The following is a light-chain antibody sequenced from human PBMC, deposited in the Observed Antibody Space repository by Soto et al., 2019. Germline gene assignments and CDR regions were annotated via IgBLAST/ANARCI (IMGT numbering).Light chain of an antibody. CDR2: SNN. V-gene: IGLV1-40*01. J-gene: IGLJ2*01. CDR3: AAWDDSLNEV. Sequence: QSVLTQPPSVSGAPGQRVTLSCTGNSSNLGAGYDVHWYQQLPGAAPKLVIYSNNRRPSGVPDRFSGSKSGTSASLAISGLQSEDEADYYCAAWDDSLNEVFGGGTQLTVL. CDR1: SSNLGAGYD.